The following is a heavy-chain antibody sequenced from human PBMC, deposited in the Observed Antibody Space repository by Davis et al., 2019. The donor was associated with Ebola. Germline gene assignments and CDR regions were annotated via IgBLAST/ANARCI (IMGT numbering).Heavy chain of an antibody. D-gene: IGHD1-7*01. CDR3: ARGGLELLYYAESGTYNPYFDF. CDR2: LYGGGSP. J-gene: IGHJ4*02. CDR1: GFSVSDHY. Sequence: GGSLRLSCAVSGFSVSDHYMSWVRQAPGKGLEWVSVLYGGGSPYYADSVKGRFTISRHNGRNTLYLQMNNLRPGDTARYFCARGGLELLYYAESGTYNPYFDFWGRGTLVTVSS. V-gene: IGHV3-53*04.